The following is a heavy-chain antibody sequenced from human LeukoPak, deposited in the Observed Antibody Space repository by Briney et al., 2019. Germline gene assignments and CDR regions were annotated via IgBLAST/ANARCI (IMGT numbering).Heavy chain of an antibody. J-gene: IGHJ4*02. CDR1: GGSFSGYY. D-gene: IGHD7-27*01. Sequence: SETLSLTCAVYGGSFSGYYWSWIRQPPGKGLEWIGEINHRGSTNYNPSLKSRVTISVDTSKNQFSLKLSSVTAADTAVYYCARGGRSNPLGYWGQGTLVTVSS. V-gene: IGHV4-34*01. CDR3: ARGGRSNPLGY. CDR2: INHRGST.